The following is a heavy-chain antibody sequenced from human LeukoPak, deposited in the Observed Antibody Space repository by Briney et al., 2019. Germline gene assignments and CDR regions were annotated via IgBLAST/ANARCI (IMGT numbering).Heavy chain of an antibody. CDR1: GFTFSSYA. CDR2: ISYDGSNK. Sequence: PGGSLRLSCAASGFTFSSYAMHWVRQAPGKGLEWVAVISYDGSNKYYADSVKGRFTISRDNSKNTLYLQMNSLRAEDTAVYYCARDKEYYYGSGSYLSWFDPWGQGTLVTVSS. CDR3: ARDKEYYYGSGSYLSWFDP. V-gene: IGHV3-30-3*01. J-gene: IGHJ5*02. D-gene: IGHD3-10*01.